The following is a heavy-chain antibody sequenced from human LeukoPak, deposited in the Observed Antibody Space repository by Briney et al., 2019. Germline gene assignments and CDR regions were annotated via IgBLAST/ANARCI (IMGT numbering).Heavy chain of an antibody. Sequence: GASVKVSCKASGGTFSSYAISWVRQAPGQGLEWMGRIIPILGIANYAQKFQGRVTITADKSTSTAYMELSSLRSEDTAVYYCARDSYSGYDSYYGMDVWGQGTTVTVSS. CDR2: IIPILGIA. V-gene: IGHV1-69*04. D-gene: IGHD5-12*01. CDR1: GGTFSSYA. CDR3: ARDSYSGYDSYYGMDV. J-gene: IGHJ6*02.